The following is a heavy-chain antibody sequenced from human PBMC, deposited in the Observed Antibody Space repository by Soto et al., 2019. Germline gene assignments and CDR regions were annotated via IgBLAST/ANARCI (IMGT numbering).Heavy chain of an antibody. CDR3: ARDRGYNWNYGWFDP. D-gene: IGHD1-7*01. Sequence: QVQLVQSGAEVKKPGASVKVSCKASGYTFSSYGISWVRQAPGQGLEWMGRISAYNGNTNYAQKLQGRVTMTTDTSTSTAYMELRSLRADDTAVYYCARDRGYNWNYGWFDPWGQGTLVTVSS. CDR2: ISAYNGNT. J-gene: IGHJ5*02. CDR1: GYTFSSYG. V-gene: IGHV1-18*01.